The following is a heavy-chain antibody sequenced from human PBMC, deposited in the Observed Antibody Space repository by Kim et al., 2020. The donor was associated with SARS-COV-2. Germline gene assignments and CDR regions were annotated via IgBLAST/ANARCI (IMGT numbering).Heavy chain of an antibody. CDR1: GFIVSSNY. V-gene: IGHV3-53*01. CDR2: IYSGGST. Sequence: GGSLRLSCAASGFIVSSNYMSWVRQAPGKGLEWVSVIYSGGSTYYADSVKGRFTISRDNSKNTLHLQMNSLRAEDTAVYYCARATHYDFWSGYYSYLDYWGQGALVTVSS. D-gene: IGHD3-3*01. J-gene: IGHJ4*02. CDR3: ARATHYDFWSGYYSYLDY.